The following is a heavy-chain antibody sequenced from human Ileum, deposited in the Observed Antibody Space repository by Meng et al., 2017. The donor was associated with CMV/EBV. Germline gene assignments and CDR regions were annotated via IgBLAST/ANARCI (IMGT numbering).Heavy chain of an antibody. CDR3: ARDSLTGTGTGP. CDR2: INPNGGST. D-gene: IGHD1-7*01. Sequence: SCKASGYIFTRYYMHWVRPAPGHGLEWMGIINPNGGSTTYAQKFQGRVTMTSDTSTSTVYMELSSLRSEDTAVYYCARDSLTGTGTGPWGQGTLVTVSS. V-gene: IGHV1-46*01. J-gene: IGHJ5*02. CDR1: GYIFTRYY.